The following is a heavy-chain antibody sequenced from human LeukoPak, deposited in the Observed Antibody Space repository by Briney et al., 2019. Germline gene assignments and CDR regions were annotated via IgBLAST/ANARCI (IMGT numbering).Heavy chain of an antibody. Sequence: NPGGSLRLSCAASGFIFSDWYMSWIRQAPGKGLEWVSYITSSSDYTSYADSVKGRFTISRDNARNSLYLQMNSLRAEDTAVYYCARGTVVRGVAFDYWGPGTLVTVSS. D-gene: IGHD3-10*01. CDR1: GFIFSDWY. CDR3: ARGTVVRGVAFDY. V-gene: IGHV3-11*05. J-gene: IGHJ4*02. CDR2: ITSSSDYT.